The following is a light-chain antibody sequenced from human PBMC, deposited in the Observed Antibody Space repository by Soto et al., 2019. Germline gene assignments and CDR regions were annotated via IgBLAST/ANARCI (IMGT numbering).Light chain of an antibody. CDR2: DAS. CDR3: QQRSNWIT. CDR1: QSVSSY. V-gene: IGKV3-11*01. Sequence: EIVLTQSPATLSLSPGERATLSCRASQSVSSYLAWFQQRPGQPPRLLIHDASSRATGIPARFSGSGSGTDFTLTISSLEPEDFAVYYCQQRSNWITFGQGTRLEIK. J-gene: IGKJ5*01.